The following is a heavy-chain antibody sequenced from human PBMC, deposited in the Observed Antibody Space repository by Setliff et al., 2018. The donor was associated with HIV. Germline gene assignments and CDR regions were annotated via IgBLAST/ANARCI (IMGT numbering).Heavy chain of an antibody. D-gene: IGHD3-22*01. CDR1: GFTFSNYA. J-gene: IGHJ4*02. CDR2: ILSTGERT. CDR3: AKELAASGLGYFDS. V-gene: IGHV3-23*01. Sequence: GGSLRLSCAASGFTFSNYAMSWVRQAPGEGLEWVSAILSTGERTFYADSVKGRFTIARDNSKNTVYLQMNSLRAEDTAEYYCAKELAASGLGYFDSWGRGILVTVSS.